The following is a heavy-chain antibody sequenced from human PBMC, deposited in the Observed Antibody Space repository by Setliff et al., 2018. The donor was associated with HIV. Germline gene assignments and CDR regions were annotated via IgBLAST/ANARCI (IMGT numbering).Heavy chain of an antibody. Sequence: TLSLTCTVSGGSINTYYWSWIRQPAGKGLEWIGRFYTSGSTNYNPSLKSRVTMSVDTSKNQVSLRLTSVTAADTAVYFCVSQYGSGSYLNYWSQGTLVTVSS. J-gene: IGHJ4*02. CDR1: GGSINTYY. V-gene: IGHV4-4*07. CDR3: VSQYGSGSYLNY. D-gene: IGHD3-10*01. CDR2: FYTSGST.